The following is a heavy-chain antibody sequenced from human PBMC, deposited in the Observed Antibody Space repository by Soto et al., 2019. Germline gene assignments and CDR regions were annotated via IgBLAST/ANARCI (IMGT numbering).Heavy chain of an antibody. Sequence: KPSETLSLTCTVSGGSIGSGDYYWSCMRQPPWKGLELIGYIYYSGSTYYNPSLKSRVTISVDTSKNQFSLKLSSVTAADTAVYYCARNYGDPFYYYGMDVWGQGTTVTVSS. J-gene: IGHJ6*02. CDR2: IYYSGST. CDR3: ARNYGDPFYYYGMDV. V-gene: IGHV4-30-4*01. CDR1: GGSIGSGDYY. D-gene: IGHD4-17*01.